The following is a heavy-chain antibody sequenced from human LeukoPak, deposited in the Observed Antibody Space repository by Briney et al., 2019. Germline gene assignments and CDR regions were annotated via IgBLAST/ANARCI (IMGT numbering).Heavy chain of an antibody. CDR2: IHPNSDGT. CDR3: ARGGGTFFGVLND. D-gene: IGHD3-3*01. Sequence: SVKVSCKASGYTFTNYYIHWVRQAPGQGLEWMGWIHPNSDGTNYAQKFKGRVTMTRDTSINTAYLVLSRLRSDDTAIYYCARGGGTFFGVLNDWGQGTLVTVSP. CDR1: GYTFTNYY. V-gene: IGHV1-2*02. J-gene: IGHJ4*02.